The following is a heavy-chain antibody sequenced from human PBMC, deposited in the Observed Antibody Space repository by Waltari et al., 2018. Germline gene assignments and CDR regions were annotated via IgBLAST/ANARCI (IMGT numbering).Heavy chain of an antibody. Sequence: QVQLVQSGAEVKKPGSSVKVSCKASGGTFSSYAISWVRQDPRHGLEWMGGIIPIFGTANYAQKFQGRVTITADESTSTAYMELSSLRSEDTAVYYCATPGGRGYSGYDWRGESGLGAGWGQGTLVTVSS. CDR3: ATPGGRGYSGYDWRGESGLGAG. J-gene: IGHJ4*02. D-gene: IGHD5-12*01. CDR2: IIPIFGTA. CDR1: GGTFSSYA. V-gene: IGHV1-69*13.